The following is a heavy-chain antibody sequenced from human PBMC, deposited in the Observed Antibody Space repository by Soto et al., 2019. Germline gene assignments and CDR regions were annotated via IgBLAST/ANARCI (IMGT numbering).Heavy chain of an antibody. J-gene: IGHJ5*02. V-gene: IGHV3-48*01. D-gene: IGHD2-15*01. CDR1: GFTFSSYS. CDR3: ARGGDIVVVAHPRIFDP. Sequence: EVQLVESGGGLVQPGGSLRLSCAASGFTFSSYSMNWVRQAPGKGLEWVSYISSSSSTIYYEDSVKGRFTISRDNAKNTLYLQMNRLRAEDTAVYYCARGGDIVVVAHPRIFDPWVEGTLVTAFS. CDR2: ISSSSSTI.